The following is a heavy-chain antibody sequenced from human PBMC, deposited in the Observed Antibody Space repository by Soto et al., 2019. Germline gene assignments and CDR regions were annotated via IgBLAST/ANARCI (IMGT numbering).Heavy chain of an antibody. CDR3: ANQDDFWSGYYGHYMYV. CDR1: GFTFSSYA. V-gene: IGHV3-23*01. D-gene: IGHD3-3*01. Sequence: PGGSLRLSCAASGFTFSSYAMSWVRQAPGKGLEWVSAISGSGGSTYYADSVKGRFTISRDNSKNTLYLQMNSLRAEDTAVYYCANQDDFWSGYYGHYMYVWGKGTTVTVSS. CDR2: ISGSGGST. J-gene: IGHJ6*03.